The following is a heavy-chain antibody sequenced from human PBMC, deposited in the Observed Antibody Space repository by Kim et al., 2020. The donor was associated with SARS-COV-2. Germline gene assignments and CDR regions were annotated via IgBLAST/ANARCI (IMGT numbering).Heavy chain of an antibody. CDR1: GGTFSSYT. CDR2: IIPILGIA. Sequence: SVKVSCKASGGTFSSYTISWVRQAPGQGLEWMGRIIPILGIANYAQKFQGRVTITADKSTSTAYMELSSLRSEDTAVYYCARDLGYGDYVRGWFDLWGRGTLVTVSS. CDR3: ARDLGYGDYVRGWFDL. D-gene: IGHD4-17*01. J-gene: IGHJ2*01. V-gene: IGHV1-69*04.